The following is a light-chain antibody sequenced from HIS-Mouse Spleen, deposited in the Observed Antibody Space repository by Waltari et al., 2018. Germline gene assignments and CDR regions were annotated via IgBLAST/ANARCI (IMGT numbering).Light chain of an antibody. V-gene: IGLV3-10*01. J-gene: IGLJ2*01. Sequence: SYELTQPPSVSVSPGQTARITCSGDALPKKYAYWYQQKSGQAAVLVIYEDSKRPSGVPERFSGSSSGKMATLTISGAQVEDEADYYCYSTDSSGNHRVFGGGTKLTVL. CDR2: EDS. CDR3: YSTDSSGNHRV. CDR1: ALPKKY.